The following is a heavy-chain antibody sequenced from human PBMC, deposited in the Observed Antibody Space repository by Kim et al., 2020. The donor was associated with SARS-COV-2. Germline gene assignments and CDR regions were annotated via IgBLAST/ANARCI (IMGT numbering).Heavy chain of an antibody. V-gene: IGHV5-51*01. Sequence: GESLKISCKGSGSSFTSYWIGWVRQMPGKGLEWMGIIYPGDSDTRYSPSFQGQVTISADKSISTAYLQWSSLKASDTAMYYCARLWAYAVAGRREYGMDVWGQGTTVTVSS. CDR2: IYPGDSDT. J-gene: IGHJ6*02. CDR3: ARLWAYAVAGRREYGMDV. CDR1: GSSFTSYW. D-gene: IGHD6-19*01.